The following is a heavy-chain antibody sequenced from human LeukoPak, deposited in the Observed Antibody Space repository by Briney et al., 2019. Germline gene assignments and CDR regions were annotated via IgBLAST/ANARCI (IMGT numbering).Heavy chain of an antibody. D-gene: IGHD3-22*01. Sequence: SETLSLTCTVSGGSISSGDYYWSWIRQPPGKGLEWIGYIYYSGSTYYNPSLKSRVTISVDTSKNQFSLKLSSVTAADTAVYYCVSQPTMISGFDYWGQGTLVTVSS. CDR3: VSQPTMISGFDY. J-gene: IGHJ4*02. CDR2: IYYSGST. V-gene: IGHV4-30-4*01. CDR1: GGSISSGDYY.